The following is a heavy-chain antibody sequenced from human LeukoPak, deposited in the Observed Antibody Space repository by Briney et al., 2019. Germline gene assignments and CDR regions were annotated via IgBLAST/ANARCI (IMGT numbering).Heavy chain of an antibody. V-gene: IGHV3-33*01. CDR3: ARALRDKIRTTPVPLDF. J-gene: IGHJ4*02. CDR1: GFSFGSYG. CDR2: IWPDGRFK. Sequence: GESLKISCVASGFSFGSYGMHWVRQAPGKGLEWVAVIWPDGRFKYYVDSVKDRLTISRDNSKNVLYLEMTSLRAEDTAMYFCARALRDKIRTTPVPLDFRGQGTLVSVTS.